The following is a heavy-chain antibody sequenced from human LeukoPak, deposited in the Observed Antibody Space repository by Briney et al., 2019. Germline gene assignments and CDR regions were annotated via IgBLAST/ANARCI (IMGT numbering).Heavy chain of an antibody. CDR1: GFTFSSYE. CDR3: ARGYGDYLNWFDP. D-gene: IGHD4-17*01. J-gene: IGHJ5*02. Sequence: GGSLRLSCAASGFTFSSYEMNWVRQAPGKGLEWVSYISSSGSTIYYADSVKGRFTISRDNAKNSLYLQMNSLRAEDTAVYYCARGYGDYLNWFDPWGQGTLVTVSS. V-gene: IGHV3-48*03. CDR2: ISSSGSTI.